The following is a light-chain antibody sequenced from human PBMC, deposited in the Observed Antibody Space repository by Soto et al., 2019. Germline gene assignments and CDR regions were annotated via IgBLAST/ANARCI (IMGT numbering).Light chain of an antibody. Sequence: QSALTQPASVSGSPGQSITISCTGSSSDVGRYNYVSWYQHHPGKAPKLMIYEVSNRPSGVSNRFSGSKSGNTASLTISGLQAEDEADYHCSSYTSSSTLYVFGTGTKLTVL. CDR3: SSYTSSSTLYV. CDR2: EVS. CDR1: SSDVGRYNY. J-gene: IGLJ1*01. V-gene: IGLV2-14*01.